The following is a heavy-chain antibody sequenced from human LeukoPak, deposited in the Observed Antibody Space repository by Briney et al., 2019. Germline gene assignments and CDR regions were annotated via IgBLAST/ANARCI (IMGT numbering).Heavy chain of an antibody. D-gene: IGHD3-10*01. CDR2: INPNSGGT. Sequence: ASVKVSCKAPGYTFTGYYMHWVRQAPGQGLEWMGWINPNSGGTNYAQKFQGRVTMTRDTSISTAYMELSRLRSDDTAVYYCAIYYYGSGKDYYMDVWGKGTTVTVSS. CDR1: GYTFTGYY. J-gene: IGHJ6*03. CDR3: AIYYYGSGKDYYMDV. V-gene: IGHV1-2*02.